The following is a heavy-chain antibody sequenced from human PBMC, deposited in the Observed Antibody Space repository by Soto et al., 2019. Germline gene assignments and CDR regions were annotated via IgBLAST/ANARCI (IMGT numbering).Heavy chain of an antibody. D-gene: IGHD3-22*01. CDR1: GFTFSGYG. Sequence: PGGSLRLSCAASGFTFSGYGMHSVSQAPGKGLEWVAVISYDGSNKYYADSVKGRFTISRDNSKNTLYLQMNSLRAEDTAVYYCAKDYSSTMIVVVTPPHFDYWGQGT. V-gene: IGHV3-30*18. CDR3: AKDYSSTMIVVVTPPHFDY. CDR2: ISYDGSNK. J-gene: IGHJ4*02.